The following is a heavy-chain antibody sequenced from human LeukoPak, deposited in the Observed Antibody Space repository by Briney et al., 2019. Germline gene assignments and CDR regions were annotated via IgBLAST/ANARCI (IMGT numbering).Heavy chain of an antibody. D-gene: IGHD5-18*01. CDR3: GRQVDTTMALPDY. J-gene: IGHJ4*02. V-gene: IGHV1-18*01. CDR2: ISGYNGNT. Sequence: GASVKVSCEASGYTFTNYGISWVRQAPGRGLEWMGWISGYNGNTNFAQKFQGRVTMTTDTSTSTAYMELRSLRSDDTAVYYCGRQVDTTMALPDYWGQGTLVTVSS. CDR1: GYTFTNYG.